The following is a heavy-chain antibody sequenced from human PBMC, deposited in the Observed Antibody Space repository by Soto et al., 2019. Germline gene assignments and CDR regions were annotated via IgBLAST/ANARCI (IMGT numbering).Heavy chain of an antibody. CDR2: IVPIFGTP. CDR1: GDTFGTAA. J-gene: IGHJ4*02. D-gene: IGHD1-1*01. Sequence: GASVKVSCKASGDTFGTAAITWVRQAPGQGLEWIGGIVPIFGTPNYAQKFQGRVTVTADESARTGYMELSSLTSEDTAVYYCASRTGTYWGQGTLVTVSS. V-gene: IGHV1-69*13. CDR3: ASRTGTY.